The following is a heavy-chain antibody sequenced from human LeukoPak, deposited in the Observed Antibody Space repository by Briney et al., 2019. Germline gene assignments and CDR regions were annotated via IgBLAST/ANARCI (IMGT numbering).Heavy chain of an antibody. CDR1: GYSFTSYW. D-gene: IGHD3-3*01. CDR2: IYPGDSDT. V-gene: IGHV5-51*01. Sequence: GESLKISCKGSGYSFTSYWIGWVRQMPRKGLEWMGIIYPGDSDTRYSPSFQGQVTISADKSISTAYLQWSSLKASDTAMYYCARHDRGITIFGVFDYWGQGTLVTVSS. CDR3: ARHDRGITIFGVFDY. J-gene: IGHJ4*02.